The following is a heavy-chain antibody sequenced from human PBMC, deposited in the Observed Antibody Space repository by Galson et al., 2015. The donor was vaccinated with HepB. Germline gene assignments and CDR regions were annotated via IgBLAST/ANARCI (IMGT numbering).Heavy chain of an antibody. D-gene: IGHD3-22*01. Sequence: SVKVSCKASGYTFTCYGISWVRQAPGQGLEWMGWISAYNGNTNYAQKLQGRVTMTTDTSTSTAYMELRSLRSDDTAVYYCARAPEYYYDSSGYGRYFDLWGRGTLVTVSS. CDR1: GYTFTCYG. CDR3: ARAPEYYYDSSGYGRYFDL. V-gene: IGHV1-18*01. J-gene: IGHJ2*01. CDR2: ISAYNGNT.